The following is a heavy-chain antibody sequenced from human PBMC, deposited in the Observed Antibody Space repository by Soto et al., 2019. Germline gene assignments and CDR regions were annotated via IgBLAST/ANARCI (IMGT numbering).Heavy chain of an antibody. CDR2: IYYSGST. CDR1: GGSISSSSYY. D-gene: IGHD4-4*01. J-gene: IGHJ5*02. V-gene: IGHV4-39*01. CDR3: ARHDYSNYAGWFDP. Sequence: PSETLSLTCTVSGGSISSSSYYWGWIRQPPGKGLEWIGSIYYSGSTYYNPSLKSRVTISVDTSKNQFSLKLTSVTAADTAVYYSARHDYSNYAGWFDPWGQGTLVTVSS.